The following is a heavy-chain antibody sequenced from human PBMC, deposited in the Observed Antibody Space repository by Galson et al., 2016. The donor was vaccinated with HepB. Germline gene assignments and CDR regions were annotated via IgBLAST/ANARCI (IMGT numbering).Heavy chain of an antibody. J-gene: IGHJ5*02. Sequence: GFTFSSHAMSWVRQAPGKGLEWVSSITGSGGTTYYTDSVKGRFTISRDNSKNTLHLQMNSLRAEDTAVYYCAKHRDPGGSSPWGQGTLVTVSS. D-gene: IGHD2-15*01. CDR2: ITGSGGTT. CDR1: GFTFSSHA. V-gene: IGHV3-23*01. CDR3: AKHRDPGGSSP.